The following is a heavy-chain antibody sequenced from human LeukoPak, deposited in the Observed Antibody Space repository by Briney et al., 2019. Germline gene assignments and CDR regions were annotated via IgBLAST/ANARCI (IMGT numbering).Heavy chain of an antibody. CDR1: GGSFSGYY. Sequence: SETLSPTCAVYGGSFSGYYWSWIRQPPGEGLEWIGSGSYSGSTYHNPSLKSRVTISVDKSKNQFSLTLNSVTAADTAVYFCTRRATRPKRNWFDPWGQGTLVTVS. D-gene: IGHD6-6*01. CDR2: GSYSGST. CDR3: TRRATRPKRNWFDP. J-gene: IGHJ5*02. V-gene: IGHV4-34*01.